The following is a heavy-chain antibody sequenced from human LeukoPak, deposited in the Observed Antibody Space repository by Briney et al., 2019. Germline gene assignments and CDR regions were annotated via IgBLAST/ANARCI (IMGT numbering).Heavy chain of an antibody. Sequence: SVEVSCKASGGTFSSYAISWVRQAPGQGLEWMGGIIPIFGTANYAQKFQGRVTITADESTSTAYMELSSLRSEDTAVYYCASPSPSYSSSWYYFDYWGQGTLVTVSS. V-gene: IGHV1-69*13. J-gene: IGHJ4*02. CDR1: GGTFSSYA. CDR2: IIPIFGTA. CDR3: ASPSPSYSSSWYYFDY. D-gene: IGHD6-13*01.